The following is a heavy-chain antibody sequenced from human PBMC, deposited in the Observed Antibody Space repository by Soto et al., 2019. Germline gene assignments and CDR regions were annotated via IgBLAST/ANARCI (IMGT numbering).Heavy chain of an antibody. D-gene: IGHD1-7*01. J-gene: IGHJ4*02. CDR1: GFTFSNYS. CDR2: ISSSGSTI. V-gene: IGHV3-48*02. Sequence: GGSLRLSCVASGFTFSNYSMNWVPQAPGKGLEWVSYISSSGSTIYYADSVKGRITISRDNAKNSLYLRMNSLRDEDAAVYYCARGTKGGSPPLWGQGTLVTVSS. CDR3: ARGTKGGSPPL.